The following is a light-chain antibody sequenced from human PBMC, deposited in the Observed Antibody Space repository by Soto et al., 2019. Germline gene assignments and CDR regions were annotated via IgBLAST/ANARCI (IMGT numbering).Light chain of an antibody. CDR2: EVT. Sequence: QSVLTQPPSASGSPGQSVAISCTGTSSDVGGNNYVSWYQQHPGKAPKLMVYEVTKRPSGVPDRFSGSKSGNTASLTVSGLQAEYEADYYCSSYAGSNNVIFCGGTQLTDL. V-gene: IGLV2-8*01. J-gene: IGLJ2*01. CDR1: SSDVGGNNY. CDR3: SSYAGSNNVI.